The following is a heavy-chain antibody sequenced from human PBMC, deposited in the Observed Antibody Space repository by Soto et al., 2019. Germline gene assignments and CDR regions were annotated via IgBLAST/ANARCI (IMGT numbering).Heavy chain of an antibody. J-gene: IGHJ5*02. CDR3: AKSGYGIDLLENSIDP. D-gene: IGHD2-15*01. Sequence: EVMLLESGGGLVQPGGSLRLSCADSGFTFSSYAMNWVRLAPGKGLEWDSGISGGGGSTYYADSVKGRFTISRDNPDNPLNLEMDILRAEKTAVYYGAKSGYGIDLLENSIDPWGQGTLVTVSS. CDR2: ISGGGGST. CDR1: GFTFSSYA. V-gene: IGHV3-23*01.